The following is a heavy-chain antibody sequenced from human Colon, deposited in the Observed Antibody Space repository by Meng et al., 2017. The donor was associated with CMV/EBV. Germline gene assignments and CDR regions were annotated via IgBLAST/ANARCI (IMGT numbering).Heavy chain of an antibody. V-gene: IGHV3-30*02. CDR1: EFTFSQYG. Sequence: GESLKISCTASEFTFSQYGMHWVRQAPGKGLEWVAFMQFDGREIIYVDSVEGRFTISRDNSKNTLYLQMNNLRVEDTAVYYCAKDVVNRGWRENLWGRGTTVTVSS. CDR2: MQFDGREI. CDR3: AKDVVNRGWRENL. D-gene: IGHD6-19*01. J-gene: IGHJ6*02.